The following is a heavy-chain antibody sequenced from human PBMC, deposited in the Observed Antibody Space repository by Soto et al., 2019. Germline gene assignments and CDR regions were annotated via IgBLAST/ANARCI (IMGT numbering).Heavy chain of an antibody. V-gene: IGHV3-74*01. J-gene: IGHJ5*02. Sequence: EVQLVESGGDLVQPGGSLRLSCAASGFTFSSYWMHWVRQAAGKGLVWVSRINSDGSSTSYADSVKGRFTISRDNAKNTLYLQMNSLRAEDTAVYYCARDHDYVYNWFDPWGQGTLVTVSS. CDR2: INSDGSST. CDR3: ARDHDYVYNWFDP. D-gene: IGHD4-17*01. CDR1: GFTFSSYW.